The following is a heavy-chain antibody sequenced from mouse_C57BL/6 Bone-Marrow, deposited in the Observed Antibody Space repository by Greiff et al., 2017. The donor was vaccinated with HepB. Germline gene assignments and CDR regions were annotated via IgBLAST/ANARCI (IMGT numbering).Heavy chain of an antibody. J-gene: IGHJ4*01. CDR2: ISSGGSYT. V-gene: IGHV5-6*01. Sequence: EVKLVESGGDLVKPGGSLKLSCAASGFTFSSYGMSWVRQTPDKRLEWVATISSGGSYTYYPDSVKGRFTISRDNAKNTLYLQMSSLKSEDTAMYYCARHADGYYPYYYAMDDWGQGTSVTVSS. CDR1: GFTFSSYG. CDR3: ARHADGYYPYYYAMDD. D-gene: IGHD2-3*01.